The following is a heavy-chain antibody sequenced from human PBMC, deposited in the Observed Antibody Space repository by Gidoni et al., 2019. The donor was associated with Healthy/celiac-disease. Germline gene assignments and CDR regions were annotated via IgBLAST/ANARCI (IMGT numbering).Heavy chain of an antibody. D-gene: IGHD3-22*01. CDR2: IYYSGST. CDR1: GCSISSSSYY. Sequence: QLQLQESGPGLVKPSDTLSLTCTVSGCSISSSSYYWGWSRQPPGKGLEWIGSIYYSGSTYYNPSLKSRVTISVDTSKNQFSLKLSSVTAADTAVYYCARVSSSGYSDFYSYYAGYWGQGTLVTVSS. J-gene: IGHJ4*02. CDR3: ARVSSSGYSDFYSYYAGY. V-gene: IGHV4-39*01.